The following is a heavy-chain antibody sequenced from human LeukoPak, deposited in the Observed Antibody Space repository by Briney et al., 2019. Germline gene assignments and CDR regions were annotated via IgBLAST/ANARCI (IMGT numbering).Heavy chain of an antibody. Sequence: SETLSLTCTVSDDSISNHYWSWIRQPAGKGLEWIGRIYPSGSPNYSPFLKSRVTMSVDTSKNQFSLKVNSVTAADTAVYYCARGAGPFDHWGQGTLVTVSS. V-gene: IGHV4-4*07. J-gene: IGHJ4*02. CDR1: DDSISNHY. CDR2: IYPSGSP. D-gene: IGHD6-19*01. CDR3: ARGAGPFDH.